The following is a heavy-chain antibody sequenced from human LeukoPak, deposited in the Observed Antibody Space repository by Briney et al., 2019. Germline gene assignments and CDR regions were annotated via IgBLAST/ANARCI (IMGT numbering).Heavy chain of an antibody. Sequence: SVKVSCTASGGTFSSYAISWVRQAPGQGLEWMGGIIPIFGTANYAQKFQGRVTITADESTSTAYMELSSLRSEDTAVYYCARGRGGYCSGGSCYPTSYNWFDPWGQGTLVTVSS. CDR1: GGTFSSYA. J-gene: IGHJ5*02. D-gene: IGHD2-15*01. V-gene: IGHV1-69*01. CDR2: IIPIFGTA. CDR3: ARGRGGYCSGGSCYPTSYNWFDP.